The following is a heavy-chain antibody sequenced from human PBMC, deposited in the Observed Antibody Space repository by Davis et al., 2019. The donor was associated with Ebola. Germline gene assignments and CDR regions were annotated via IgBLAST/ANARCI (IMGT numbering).Heavy chain of an antibody. Sequence: GESLKISCAASGFTFRNSWMSWIRQAPGKGLEWVSYISSSGSTIYYAASVKGRFTISRDNAKNSLFLQMNSLRDEDTAVYHCARRGYTSGWDYWGQGTLVTVSS. D-gene: IGHD6-19*01. V-gene: IGHV3-48*02. CDR3: ARRGYTSGWDY. CDR1: GFTFRNSW. CDR2: ISSSGSTI. J-gene: IGHJ4*02.